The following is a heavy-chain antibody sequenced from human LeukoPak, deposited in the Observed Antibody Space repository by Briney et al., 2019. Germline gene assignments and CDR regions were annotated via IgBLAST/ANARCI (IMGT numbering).Heavy chain of an antibody. J-gene: IGHJ4*02. V-gene: IGHV3-30-3*01. Sequence: PGGSLRLSCAASGFTFSRYGMHRVRQAPGMELQRVAVISYDGSNKYYADSVKGRFTISRDNSKNTLYLQMNSLRAEDTAVYYCARTYGDYGYFDYWGQGTLVTVSS. D-gene: IGHD4-17*01. CDR3: ARTYGDYGYFDY. CDR2: ISYDGSNK. CDR1: GFTFSRYG.